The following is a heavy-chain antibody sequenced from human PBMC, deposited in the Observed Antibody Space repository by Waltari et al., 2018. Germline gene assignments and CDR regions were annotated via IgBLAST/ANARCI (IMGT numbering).Heavy chain of an antibody. V-gene: IGHV1-46*01. J-gene: IGHJ4*02. CDR2: IDHRGGGT. CDR3: ARDIPHGHFDY. Sequence: QVQLVQSGAEVQNPGASVKISCKASGYTFTTYFLHWVRQAPGQGLEWMGRIDHRGGGTRYAQRFQDRVTMSTDTSTSTGYMYLSSLRSDDTALYYCARDIPHGHFDYWGQGTLVTVSS. CDR1: GYTFTTYF.